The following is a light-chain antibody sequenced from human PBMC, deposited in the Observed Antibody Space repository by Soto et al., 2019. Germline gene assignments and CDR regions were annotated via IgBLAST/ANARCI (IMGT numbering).Light chain of an antibody. J-gene: IGKJ4*01. CDR1: QSISSW. V-gene: IGKV1-5*01. Sequence: DIQMTQSPSTLSASVGDRVTITCRAGQSISSWWAWYQQKPGKAPKLLIYDASSLESGVPSRFSGSESGTDVTLTVSSLQPDDFATYYCQRYNSYPLTFGGGTKVEIK. CDR3: QRYNSYPLT. CDR2: DAS.